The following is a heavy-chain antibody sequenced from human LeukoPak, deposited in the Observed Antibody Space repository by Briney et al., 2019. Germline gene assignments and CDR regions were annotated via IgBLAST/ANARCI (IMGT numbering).Heavy chain of an antibody. Sequence: ASVKVSCKVSGYTFTDYYMHWVQQAPGKGLEWMGLVDPEDGETIYAEKFQGRVTITADTSTDTAYMELSSLRSEDTAVYYCARGPYCSSTSCYFDYWGQGTLVTVSS. V-gene: IGHV1-69-2*01. CDR1: GYTFTDYY. CDR3: ARGPYCSSTSCYFDY. CDR2: VDPEDGET. J-gene: IGHJ4*02. D-gene: IGHD2-2*01.